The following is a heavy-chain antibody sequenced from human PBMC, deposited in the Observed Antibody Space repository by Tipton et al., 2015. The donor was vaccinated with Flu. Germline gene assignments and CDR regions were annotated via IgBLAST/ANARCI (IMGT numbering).Heavy chain of an antibody. Sequence: AVSGLTFSNYDMNWVRQAPGKGLEWVANIKQDGSEKYYVDSVKGRFTISRDNAKNSLYLQMNSLRVEDTAVYYCVRAIAAAGSRWGQGTLVTVSS. CDR2: IKQDGSEK. V-gene: IGHV3-7*01. CDR1: GLTFSNYD. J-gene: IGHJ4*02. D-gene: IGHD6-13*01. CDR3: VRAIAAAGSR.